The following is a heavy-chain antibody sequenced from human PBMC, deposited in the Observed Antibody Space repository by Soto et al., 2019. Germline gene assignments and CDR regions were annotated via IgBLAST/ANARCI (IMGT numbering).Heavy chain of an antibody. D-gene: IGHD2-2*02. CDR2: VSSYNGNT. CDR3: ARDRVVVVPAAIYYYYGMDV. CDR1: CYTFTSYV. V-gene: IGHV1-18*04. J-gene: IGHJ6*02. Sequence: ASVDVSCKASCYTFTSYVSSWVRQAPGQGLELMVWVSSYNGNTNYAQKLQVRVTMTTDTSTSTAYMELRSLRSDDTAVYYCARDRVVVVPAAIYYYYGMDVWGQGTTVTVSS.